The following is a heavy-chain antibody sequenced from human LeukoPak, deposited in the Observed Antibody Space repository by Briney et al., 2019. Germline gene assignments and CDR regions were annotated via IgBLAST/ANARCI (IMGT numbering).Heavy chain of an antibody. Sequence: GRSLRLSCAASGFTSSSYGMHWVRQAPGKGLEWVAVIWYDGSNKYYADSVKGRFTISRDNSKNTLYLQMNSLRAEDTAVYYCARDALTYCGGDCTIDYWGQGTLVTVSS. J-gene: IGHJ4*02. V-gene: IGHV3-33*01. D-gene: IGHD2-21*02. CDR3: ARDALTYCGGDCTIDY. CDR2: IWYDGSNK. CDR1: GFTSSSYG.